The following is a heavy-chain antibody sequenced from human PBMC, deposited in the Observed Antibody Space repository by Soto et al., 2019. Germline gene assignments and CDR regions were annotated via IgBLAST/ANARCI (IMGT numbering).Heavy chain of an antibody. Sequence: QVQLVQSGAEVKKPGASVKVSCKASGYTFTSYGISWVRQAPGQGLEWMGWISAYDGNTNYAQKLQGRVTMTTDTSTSTAYMELRSLRSDDTAVYYCARLETITMTMYNWFDPWGQGTLVTVSS. V-gene: IGHV1-18*01. CDR3: ARLETITMTMYNWFDP. CDR1: GYTFTSYG. J-gene: IGHJ5*02. D-gene: IGHD3-22*01. CDR2: ISAYDGNT.